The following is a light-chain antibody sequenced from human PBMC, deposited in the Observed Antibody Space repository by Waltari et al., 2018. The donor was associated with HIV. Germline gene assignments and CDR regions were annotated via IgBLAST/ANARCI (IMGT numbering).Light chain of an antibody. Sequence: VVTQEPSLTVSPGGTVTLTCGSTTGAVPKSHYPYWFPQKPGQAPILVIPFFSERPSGIPERFSGSRSGNTATLTISRVEAGDEADYHCQMWNGDSFHPGVFGGGTRLTVL. CDR2: FFS. CDR1: TGAVPKSHY. V-gene: IGLV3-21*04. J-gene: IGLJ3*02. CDR3: QMWNGDSFHPGV.